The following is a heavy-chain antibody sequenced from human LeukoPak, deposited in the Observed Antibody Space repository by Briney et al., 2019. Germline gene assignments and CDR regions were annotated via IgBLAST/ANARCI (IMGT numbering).Heavy chain of an antibody. J-gene: IGHJ5*02. D-gene: IGHD2-2*01. CDR2: ISAYNGNT. Sequence: GASVKVSCKASGYTFTSSGISFVRQAPGQGLEWMGWISAYNGNTNHAQKLQGRVTMTTDTSTSTAYMELRSLRSDDTAVYYCVRDPSSIVVVSATVTGFDPWGQGTLVTVSS. CDR1: GYTFTSSG. CDR3: VRDPSSIVVVSATVTGFDP. V-gene: IGHV1-18*01.